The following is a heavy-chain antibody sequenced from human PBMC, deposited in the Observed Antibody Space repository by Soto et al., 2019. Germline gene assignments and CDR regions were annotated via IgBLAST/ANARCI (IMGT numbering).Heavy chain of an antibody. J-gene: IGHJ6*02. V-gene: IGHV5-51*01. CDR2: IYPGDSDT. Sequence: PGESLKISCKGSGYSFTSYWIGWVRQMPGKGLEWMGIIYPGDSDTRYSPSFQGQVTISAAKSISTAYLQWSSLKASDTAMYYCARHYCSGGSCPFPNYYYGMDVWGQGTTVTVSS. CDR3: ARHYCSGGSCPFPNYYYGMDV. D-gene: IGHD2-15*01. CDR1: GYSFTSYW.